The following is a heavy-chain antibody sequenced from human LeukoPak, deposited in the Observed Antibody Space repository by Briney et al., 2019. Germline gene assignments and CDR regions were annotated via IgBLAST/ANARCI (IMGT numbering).Heavy chain of an antibody. V-gene: IGHV1-2*06. CDR2: INPNSGGT. D-gene: IGHD3-10*01. CDR3: AKDSLPPTSLLLWFGELLDYFDY. J-gene: IGHJ4*02. CDR1: GYTFTGYY. Sequence: ASVKVSCKASGYTFTGYYMHWVRQAPGQGLEWMGRINPNSGGTNYAQKFQGRVTMTRDTSISTAYMELSRLRSDDTAVYYCAKDSLPPTSLLLWFGELLDYFDYWGQGTLVTVSS.